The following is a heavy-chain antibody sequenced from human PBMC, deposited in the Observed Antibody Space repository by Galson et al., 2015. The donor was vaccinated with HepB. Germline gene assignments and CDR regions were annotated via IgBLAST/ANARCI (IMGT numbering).Heavy chain of an antibody. CDR3: ASLIPRLGYCSGGSCPNDY. V-gene: IGHV1-69*13. D-gene: IGHD2-15*01. CDR2: IIPIFGTA. Sequence: SVKVSCKASGGTFSSYAISWVRQAPGQGLEWMGGIIPIFGTANYAQKFQGRVTITADESTSTAYMELSSLRSEDTAVYYCASLIPRLGYCSGGSCPNDYWGQGTLVTVSS. CDR1: GGTFSSYA. J-gene: IGHJ4*02.